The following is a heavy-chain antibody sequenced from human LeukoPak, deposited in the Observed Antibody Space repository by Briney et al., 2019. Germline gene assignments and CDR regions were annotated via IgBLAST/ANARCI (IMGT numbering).Heavy chain of an antibody. CDR1: GFTFSSYS. CDR3: ARDSSSSWYVGGPLGYYGMDV. V-gene: IGHV3-21*01. Sequence: GGSLRLSCAASGFTFSSYSMTWVRQAPGKGLEGVSSISSSSSYIYYADSVKGRFTISRDNAKNSLYLQMNSLRAEDTAVYYCARDSSSSWYVGGPLGYYGMDVWGQGTTVTVSS. D-gene: IGHD6-13*01. CDR2: ISSSSSYI. J-gene: IGHJ6*02.